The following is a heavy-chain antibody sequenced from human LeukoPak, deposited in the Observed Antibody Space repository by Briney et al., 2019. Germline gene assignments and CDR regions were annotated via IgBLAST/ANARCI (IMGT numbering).Heavy chain of an antibody. CDR2: INHSGST. CDR3: ARVRRYCSGGSCPNPNFDY. CDR1: GGSFSGYY. D-gene: IGHD2-15*01. Sequence: SETLSLTCAVYGGSFSGYYWSWIRQPPGKGLEWIGEINHSGSTNYNPSLKSRVTISVDTPKNQFSLKLSSVTAADTAVYYCARVRRYCSGGSCPNPNFDYWGQGTLVTVSS. V-gene: IGHV4-34*01. J-gene: IGHJ4*02.